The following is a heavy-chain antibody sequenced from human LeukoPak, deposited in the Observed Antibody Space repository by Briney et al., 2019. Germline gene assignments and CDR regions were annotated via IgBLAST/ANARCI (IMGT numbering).Heavy chain of an antibody. CDR1: GDSISSYY. D-gene: IGHD2/OR15-2a*01. CDR2: LYHSGST. Sequence: PSETLSLTCTVSGDSISSYYWSWVRQSPGEGLEWIGCLYHSGSTKYNPSFESRVAISVDTSKNQLFLNLRSLTPADTAVYYCARGPHNDAHFDMDVWGKGTTGTVSS. CDR3: ARGPHNDAHFDMDV. J-gene: IGHJ6*03. V-gene: IGHV4-59*01.